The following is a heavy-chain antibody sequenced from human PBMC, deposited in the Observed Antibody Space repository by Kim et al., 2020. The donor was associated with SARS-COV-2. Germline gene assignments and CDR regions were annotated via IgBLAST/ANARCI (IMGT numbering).Heavy chain of an antibody. CDR2: ISAYNGNT. V-gene: IGHV1-18*01. CDR3: ASGWSGVRGVIGSFDY. CDR1: GYTFTSYG. Sequence: ASVKVSCKASGYTFTSYGISWVRQAPGQGLEWMGWISAYNGNTNYAQKLQGRVTMTTDTSTSTAYMELRSLRSDDTAVYYCASGWSGVRGVIGSFDYWGQGTLVTVSS. D-gene: IGHD3-10*01. J-gene: IGHJ4*02.